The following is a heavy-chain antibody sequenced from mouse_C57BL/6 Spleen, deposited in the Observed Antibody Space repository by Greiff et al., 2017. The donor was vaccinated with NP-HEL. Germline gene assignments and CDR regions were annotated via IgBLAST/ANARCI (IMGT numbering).Heavy chain of an antibody. CDR3: TSNYYFDD. J-gene: IGHJ2*01. Sequence: DVKLQESEGGLVQPGGSMKLSCVASGFTFSNYSINWIRQSPEKGLEWVAQIRLKSDNYATHYAEAVKGRFTISRDDSKSSVYLQMNNLRAEVTGIYYCTSNYYFDDWGKGTTLTVSS. V-gene: IGHV6-3*01. CDR1: GFTFSNYS. D-gene: IGHD2-5*01. CDR2: IRLKSDNYAT.